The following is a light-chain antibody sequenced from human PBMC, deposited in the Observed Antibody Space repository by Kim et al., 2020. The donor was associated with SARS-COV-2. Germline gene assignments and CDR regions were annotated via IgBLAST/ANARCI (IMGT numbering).Light chain of an antibody. J-gene: IGKJ2*03. CDR2: AAS. CDR3: QQSYSTRYS. CDR1: QSISRY. V-gene: IGKV1-39*01. Sequence: SASVGDRVTIPCRASQSISRYLNWYQHKPGEAPKLLIYAASTLQRGVPSRFSGSGSGTDFTLTISSLQPEDFATYYCQQSYSTRYSFGQGTKLEI.